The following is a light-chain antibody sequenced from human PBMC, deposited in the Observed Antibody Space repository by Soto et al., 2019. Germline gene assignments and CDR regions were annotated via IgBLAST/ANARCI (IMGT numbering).Light chain of an antibody. CDR3: CSYTTSNTRQIV. J-gene: IGLJ1*01. Sequence: QSALTQPASVSGSPGQSITISCTGTSSDVGGYNYVSWYQQHPGKAPKFMIYDFSSRPSGVSNRFSGSKSGNTASLTISGFQAEDEADYYCCSYTTSNTRQIVFGTGTKVTVL. V-gene: IGLV2-14*03. CDR1: SSDVGGYNY. CDR2: DFS.